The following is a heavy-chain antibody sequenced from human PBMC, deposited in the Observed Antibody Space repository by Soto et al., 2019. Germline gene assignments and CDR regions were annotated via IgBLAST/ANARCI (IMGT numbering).Heavy chain of an antibody. CDR1: GYRFSIFG. CDR2: IGSYNGNT. J-gene: IGHJ4*02. V-gene: IGHV1-18*01. CDR3: ARSGAELTMYFDH. Sequence: QVQLVQSGAEVKEPGASVKVSWKASGYRFSIFGISWVRQAPGQGLEWMGWIGSYNGNTDYEQKLQGRVTLTTDTSTSTAYMELKSLRSDDTAVYYCARSGAELTMYFDHWGRGTLVTVSS. D-gene: IGHD1-7*01.